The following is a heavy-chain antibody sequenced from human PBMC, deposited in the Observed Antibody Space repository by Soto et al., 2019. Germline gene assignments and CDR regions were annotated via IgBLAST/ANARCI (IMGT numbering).Heavy chain of an antibody. D-gene: IGHD3-10*01. CDR2: ISSSSSYI. CDR1: GFTFSSYS. Sequence: GGSLRLSCAASGFTFSSYSMNWVRQAPGKGLEWVSSISSSSSYIYYADSVKGRFTISRDNAKNSLYLQMNSLRAEDTAVYYCLRDRLLWFGELPPHTAFDIWGQGTMVTVSS. CDR3: LRDRLLWFGELPPHTAFDI. V-gene: IGHV3-21*01. J-gene: IGHJ3*02.